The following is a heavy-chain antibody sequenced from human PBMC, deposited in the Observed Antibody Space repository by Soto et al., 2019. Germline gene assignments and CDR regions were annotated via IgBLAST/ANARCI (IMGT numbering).Heavy chain of an antibody. D-gene: IGHD3-16*01. CDR2: IIPLFGTT. J-gene: IGHJ4*02. CDR1: GATFGSFA. Sequence: QVQLVQSGAEVKKPGSSWKVSGRPSGATFGSFAFSWVRQAPGHGLEWMGGIIPLFGTTNYAQRFQGRVTITADESTSTAYMELSSLKSEDTAIYYCAKDTDHAYDFWGQGTLVTVSS. CDR3: AKDTDHAYDF. V-gene: IGHV1-69*01.